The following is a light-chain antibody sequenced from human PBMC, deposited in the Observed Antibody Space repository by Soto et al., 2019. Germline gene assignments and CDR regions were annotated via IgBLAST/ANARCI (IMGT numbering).Light chain of an antibody. J-gene: IGLJ1*01. V-gene: IGLV2-14*01. CDR2: EVN. CDR3: SSYTTTYTHV. CDR1: NSDVGNYNY. Sequence: QSVLTQPASVSGSPGQSITISCTGTNSDVGNYNYVSWYQQHPGKAPKLIIYEVNKRPSGISNRFSASKSGDTASLTISGLQAEDEADYYCSSYTTTYTHVFGSGTKVTVL.